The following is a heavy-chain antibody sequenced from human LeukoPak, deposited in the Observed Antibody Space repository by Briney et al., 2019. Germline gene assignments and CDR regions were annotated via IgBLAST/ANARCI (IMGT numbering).Heavy chain of an antibody. CDR3: ASSYYDILTGYYSFDY. Sequence: SETLSLTCAVYGGSFSGYYWSWIRQPPGKGLEWIEEINHSGSTNYNPSLKSRVTISVDTSKNQFSLKLSSVTAADTAVYYCASSYYDILTGYYSFDYWGQGTLVTVSS. D-gene: IGHD3-9*01. V-gene: IGHV4-34*01. J-gene: IGHJ4*02. CDR2: INHSGST. CDR1: GGSFSGYY.